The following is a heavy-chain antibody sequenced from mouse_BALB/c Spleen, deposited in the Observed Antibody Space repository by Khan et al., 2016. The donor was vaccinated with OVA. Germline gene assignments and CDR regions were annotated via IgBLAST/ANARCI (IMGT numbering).Heavy chain of an antibody. Sequence: EVELVESGGGLVRPGGSLKLSCAASGFSFSSYSMSWVRQTPEKRLEWVATISSGGTYTYYPDSVKGRFTISRDNAKNTLYLQMSSLKSEDTAVYYCARHRGYYGHEPDFDYWGQGTTLTVSS. V-gene: IGHV5-6-4*01. CDR3: ARHRGYYGHEPDFDY. J-gene: IGHJ2*01. CDR1: GFSFSSYS. CDR2: ISSGGTYT. D-gene: IGHD1-1*01.